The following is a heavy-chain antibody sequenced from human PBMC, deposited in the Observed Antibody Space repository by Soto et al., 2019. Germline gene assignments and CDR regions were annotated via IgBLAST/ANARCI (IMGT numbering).Heavy chain of an antibody. J-gene: IGHJ4*02. CDR1: GFTFGDYA. CDR2: ISGNSGSI. D-gene: IGHD6-19*01. CDR3: AKSHTTSGWYVTTDY. V-gene: IGHV3-9*01. Sequence: EVQLVESGGGLVQPGRSLRLSCAASGFTFGDYAMQWVRQAPGKGLEWVSAISGNSGSIDYADSVKGRFTISRDNAKNSLYLQMTSLRAEDTALYYCAKSHTTSGWYVTTDYWGQGTRVIVAS.